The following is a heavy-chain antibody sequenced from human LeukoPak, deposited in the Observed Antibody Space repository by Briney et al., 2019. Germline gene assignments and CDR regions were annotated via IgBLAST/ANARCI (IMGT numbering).Heavy chain of an antibody. Sequence: ASVKVSCKASGYTFTGYYMHWVRQAPGQGLEWMGWINPNSGGTNYAQKFQGRVTMTRDTSISTAYMELSRLRSDDTAVYYCAREEAHRYGGNGRLHYWGQGTLVTVSS. D-gene: IGHD4-23*01. CDR1: GYTFTGYY. CDR3: AREEAHRYGGNGRLHY. J-gene: IGHJ4*02. CDR2: INPNSGGT. V-gene: IGHV1-2*02.